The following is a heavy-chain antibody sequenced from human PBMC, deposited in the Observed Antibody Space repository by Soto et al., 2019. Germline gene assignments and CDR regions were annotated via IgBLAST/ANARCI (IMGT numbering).Heavy chain of an antibody. Sequence: QVQLVQSGTDVKKPGASVKVSCEASGYTFTSFGISWVRQAPGKGLEWMGWISAQNGHTIYEQKVQGRVTMTRDTSTKTAYMELRSLRPDDTAVYYCARENSGLGLDIWGQGTLVTVSS. D-gene: IGHD6-19*01. V-gene: IGHV1-18*04. CDR1: GYTFTSFG. CDR2: ISAQNGHT. CDR3: ARENSGLGLDI. J-gene: IGHJ4*02.